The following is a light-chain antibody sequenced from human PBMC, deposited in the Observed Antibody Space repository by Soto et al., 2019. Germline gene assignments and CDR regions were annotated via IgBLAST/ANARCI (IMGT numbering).Light chain of an antibody. CDR3: QQRNYWPLT. Sequence: EIVMTQSPATLSVSPGERATLSCRASQSVSSDLAWYHQKPGQAPRLLIYGASTRATGIPARFSGSGSGTEFTLTINSLQSEDFAVYYCQQRNYWPLTFGQGTKVEIK. CDR2: GAS. J-gene: IGKJ1*01. CDR1: QSVSSD. V-gene: IGKV3-15*01.